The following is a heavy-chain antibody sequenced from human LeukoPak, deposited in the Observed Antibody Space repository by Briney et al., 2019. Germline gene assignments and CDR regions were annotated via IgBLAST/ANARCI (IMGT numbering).Heavy chain of an antibody. D-gene: IGHD3-3*01. V-gene: IGHV1-46*01. CDR2: INPSGGST. CDR3: ARGPPITIFGVARKYKTLDY. Sequence: GASVKVSCKASGYTFTSYYMHWVRQAPGQGLEWMGIINPSGGSTSYAQKFQGRVTMTRDTSTSTVYMELSSLRSEDTAVYYCARGPPITIFGVARKYKTLDYWGQGTLVTVSS. CDR1: GYTFTSYY. J-gene: IGHJ4*02.